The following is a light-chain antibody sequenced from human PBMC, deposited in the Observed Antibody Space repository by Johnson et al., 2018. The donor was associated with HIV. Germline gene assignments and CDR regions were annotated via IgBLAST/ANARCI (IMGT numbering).Light chain of an antibody. J-gene: IGLJ1*01. CDR1: SSNIGNNY. V-gene: IGLV1-51*02. CDR3: GTWDSSLSAGV. CDR2: ENN. Sequence: SVLTQPPSVSAAPGQKVTISCSGSSSNIGNNYVSWFQHLPGTAPKLLIYENNKRPSGIPDRFSGSKSGTSATLGITGLQTGDEADYYCGTWDSSLSAGVFGTGTKVTVL.